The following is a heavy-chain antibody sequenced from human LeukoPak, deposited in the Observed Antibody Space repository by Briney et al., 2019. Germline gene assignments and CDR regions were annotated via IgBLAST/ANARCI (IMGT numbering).Heavy chain of an antibody. CDR2: ISSSGSYI. D-gene: IGHD2-15*01. V-gene: IGHV3-21*01. CDR3: ARDGLAAATLHWCFDL. J-gene: IGHJ2*01. CDR1: GYTFTSYY. Sequence: SCKASGYTFTSYYMHWVRQAPGKGLEWVSAISSSGSYIFYVESVKGRFTISRDNAKNSLFLQMNSLRGEDTAVYYCARDGLAAATLHWCFDLWGRGTLVTVSS.